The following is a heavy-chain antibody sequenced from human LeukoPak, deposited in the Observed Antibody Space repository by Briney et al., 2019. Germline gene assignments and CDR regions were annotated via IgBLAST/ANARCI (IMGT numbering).Heavy chain of an antibody. CDR1: GYSFTSYW. J-gene: IGHJ3*02. Sequence: GESLKISCKGSGYSFTSYWIGWVRQMPGKGLEWMGIIYPGDSDTRYSPSFQGQVTISADKSISTAYLQWSSLKASDTAMYYCASSLVVPAAISGLDAFDIWGQGTMVTVSS. CDR2: IYPGDSDT. V-gene: IGHV5-51*01. D-gene: IGHD2-2*02. CDR3: ASSLVVPAAISGLDAFDI.